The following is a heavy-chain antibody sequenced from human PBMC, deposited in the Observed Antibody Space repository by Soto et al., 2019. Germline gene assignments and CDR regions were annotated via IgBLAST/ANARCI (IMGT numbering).Heavy chain of an antibody. D-gene: IGHD3-3*01. J-gene: IGHJ6*02. CDR1: GFSFSLYG. Sequence: PGGSLRLSCAASGFSFSLYGMQWVRQAPGKGLEWVAVIWYDGSNKYYADSLRGRFTISRDNAKNLLFLQMNSLTVEDTATYYCAREANTIYAPHGLDVWGQGTVVTVSS. CDR3: AREANTIYAPHGLDV. CDR2: IWYDGSNK. V-gene: IGHV3-33*01.